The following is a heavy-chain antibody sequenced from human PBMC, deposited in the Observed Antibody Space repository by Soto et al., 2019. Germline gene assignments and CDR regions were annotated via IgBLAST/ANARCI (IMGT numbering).Heavy chain of an antibody. D-gene: IGHD3-3*01. J-gene: IGHJ4*02. V-gene: IGHV1-18*01. Sequence: ASVKVSCKASGYTFTSYGISWVRQAPGQGLEWMGWISAYNGNTNYAQKLQGRVTMTTDTSTSTAYMELRSLRSDDTAVYYCARNEDNFGVVHIDYWGQGTLVTVSS. CDR3: ARNEDNFGVVHIDY. CDR2: ISAYNGNT. CDR1: GYTFTSYG.